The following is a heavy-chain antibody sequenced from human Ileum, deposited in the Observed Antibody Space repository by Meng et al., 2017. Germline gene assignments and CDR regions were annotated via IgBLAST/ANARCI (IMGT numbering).Heavy chain of an antibody. V-gene: IGHV4-4*02. CDR2: IYHTGGT. Sequence: QVQLQESGPGLVKPSGTLPLPCAVSGGSISIRKWWTWVRQPPGKGLEWIGEIYHTGGTNYNPSFKRRVTISVDKSKNQFSLEVTSVTAADTAVYYCARVRCASVSCYGDSYFDYWGQGILVTVSS. J-gene: IGHJ4*02. D-gene: IGHD2-15*01. CDR1: GGSISIRKW. CDR3: ARVRCASVSCYGDSYFDY.